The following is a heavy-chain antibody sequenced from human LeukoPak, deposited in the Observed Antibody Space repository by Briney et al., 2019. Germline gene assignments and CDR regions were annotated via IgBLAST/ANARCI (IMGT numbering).Heavy chain of an antibody. D-gene: IGHD4-17*01. V-gene: IGHV1-69*13. CDR2: IIPIFGTA. CDR3: ARDAGTVTTFGY. Sequence: SVKVSCKASVCTFSSYAISWVRQAHGQGLEWMGGIIPIFGTANYAQKFRGRVTITADESTSTAYMELSSLRSEDTAVDYCARDAGTVTTFGYWGQGTLVTVSS. CDR1: VCTFSSYA. J-gene: IGHJ4*02.